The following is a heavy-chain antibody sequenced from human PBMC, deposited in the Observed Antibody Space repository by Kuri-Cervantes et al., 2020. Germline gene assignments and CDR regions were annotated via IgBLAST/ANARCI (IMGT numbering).Heavy chain of an antibody. D-gene: IGHD5-18*01. CDR3: ARDGGYSYGLSGYYGMDV. Sequence: GGSLRLSCAASGFTFSSYDMHWVRQATGKGLEWVSAIGTAGDTYYPGSVKGRFTISRENAKNSLYLQMNSLRAGDTAVYYCARDGGYSYGLSGYYGMDVWGQGTTVTVSS. V-gene: IGHV3-13*01. J-gene: IGHJ6*02. CDR1: GFTFSSYD. CDR2: IGTAGDT.